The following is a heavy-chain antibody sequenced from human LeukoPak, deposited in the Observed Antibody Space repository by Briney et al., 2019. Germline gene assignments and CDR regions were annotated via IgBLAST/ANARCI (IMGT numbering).Heavy chain of an antibody. V-gene: IGHV1-69*06. Sequence: SGKVACKASGGTFSSYAISWVRQAPGQGLGWRGGIIPIFGTANYAQKFQGRVTITADKSTSTAYMELSSLRSEDTAAYYCAKDLGYCSRTSCYHNYYYYYGMDVWGKGTTVTVSS. CDR1: GGTFSSYA. D-gene: IGHD2-2*01. CDR3: AKDLGYCSRTSCYHNYYYYYGMDV. CDR2: IIPIFGTA. J-gene: IGHJ6*04.